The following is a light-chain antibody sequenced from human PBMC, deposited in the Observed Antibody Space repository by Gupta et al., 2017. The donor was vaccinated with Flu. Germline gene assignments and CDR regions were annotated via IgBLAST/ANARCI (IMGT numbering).Light chain of an antibody. Sequence: DIPMTQSPSTLSASIGDTVTITCRASQNINRWLVWYQQKPGKAPKLLIYEASILETGVPSRFTGSGSGTEFTLTISSLQPDDFATYYCQQYDFWYTFGQGTKLEIK. CDR3: QQYDFWYT. CDR2: EAS. V-gene: IGKV1-5*03. J-gene: IGKJ2*01. CDR1: QNINRW.